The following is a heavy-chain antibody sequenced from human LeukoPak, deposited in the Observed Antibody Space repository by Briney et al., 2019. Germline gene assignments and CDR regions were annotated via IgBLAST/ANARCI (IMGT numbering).Heavy chain of an antibody. Sequence: PGGSLRLSCAASGFTFDDYAIHWVRQGPGKGLEWVSGISWNSGSIGYADSVKGRFTISRDNAKNSLYLQMNSLRAEDTALYYCAKGLRITMVRGGFDYWGQGTLVTVSS. D-gene: IGHD3-10*01. J-gene: IGHJ4*02. V-gene: IGHV3-9*01. CDR2: ISWNSGSI. CDR1: GFTFDDYA. CDR3: AKGLRITMVRGGFDY.